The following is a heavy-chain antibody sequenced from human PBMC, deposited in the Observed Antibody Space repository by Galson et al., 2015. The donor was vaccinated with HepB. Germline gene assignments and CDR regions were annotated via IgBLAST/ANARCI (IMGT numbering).Heavy chain of an antibody. CDR1: GYTFTSYG. J-gene: IGHJ4*02. V-gene: IGHV1-18*01. CDR3: ARGGEEDGFVGGNPTYGYDY. CDR2: ISAYNGNT. Sequence: SVKVSCKASGYTFTSYGISWVRQAPGQGLEWMGWISAYNGNTNYAQKLQGRVTMTTDTSTSTAYMELRSLRSDDTAVYYCARGGEEDGFVGGNPTYGYDYWGQGTLVTVSS. D-gene: IGHD4-17*01.